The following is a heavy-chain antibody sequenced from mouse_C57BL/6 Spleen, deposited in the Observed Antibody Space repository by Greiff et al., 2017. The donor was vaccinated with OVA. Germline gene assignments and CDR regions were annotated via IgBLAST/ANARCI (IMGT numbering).Heavy chain of an antibody. Sequence: EVKLMESGPVLVKPGASVKMSCKASGYTFTDYYMNWVKQSHGKSLEWIGVINPYNGGTSYNQKFKGKATLTVDKSSSTAYMELNSLTSEDSAVYYCANEDYGNLFDYWGQGTTLTVSS. V-gene: IGHV1-19*01. J-gene: IGHJ2*01. CDR1: GYTFTDYY. CDR3: ANEDYGNLFDY. D-gene: IGHD2-1*01. CDR2: INPYNGGT.